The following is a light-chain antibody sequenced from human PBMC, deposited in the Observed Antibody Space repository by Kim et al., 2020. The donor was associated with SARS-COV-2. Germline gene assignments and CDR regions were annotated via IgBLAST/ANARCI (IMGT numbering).Light chain of an antibody. V-gene: IGKV2-28*01. Sequence: PASISCRSSQSPLHDNGYNFLYWYLQKPGQSPQLLVYLDSKRASGVPDRFSGSGSGTDFTQKISRVEAEGVGMYYCKQALQNPLAFGGGAEVDIK. J-gene: IGKJ4*01. CDR2: LDS. CDR1: QSPLHDNGYNF. CDR3: KQALQNPLA.